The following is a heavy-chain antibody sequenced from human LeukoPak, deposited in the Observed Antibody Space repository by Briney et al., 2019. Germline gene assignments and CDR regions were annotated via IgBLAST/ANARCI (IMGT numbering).Heavy chain of an antibody. J-gene: IGHJ5*02. D-gene: IGHD2-15*01. Sequence: GESLKISCKGSGYSINNYWIAWVRQMPGKGLEWMGIIYPADSDIRYSPSLQGQVTISADKSISTAYLQWSSLKASDTAMYYCARQEYCSGASCYTWFDPWGQGTLVTVSS. V-gene: IGHV5-51*01. CDR2: IYPADSDI. CDR1: GYSINNYW. CDR3: ARQEYCSGASCYTWFDP.